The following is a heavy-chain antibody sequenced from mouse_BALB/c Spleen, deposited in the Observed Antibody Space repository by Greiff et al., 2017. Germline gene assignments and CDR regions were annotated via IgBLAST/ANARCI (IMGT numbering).Heavy chain of an antibody. D-gene: IGHD2-3*01. CDR3: ARPNGYYGDYYAMDY. CDR1: GYAFSSYW. J-gene: IGHJ4*01. V-gene: IGHV1-80*01. Sequence: QVQLQQSGAELVRPGSSVKISCKASGYAFSSYWMNWVKQRPGQGLEWIGQIYPGDGDTNYNGKFKGKATLTADKSSSTAYMQLSSLTSEDSAVYFCARPNGYYGDYYAMDYWGQGTSVTVSS. CDR2: IYPGDGDT.